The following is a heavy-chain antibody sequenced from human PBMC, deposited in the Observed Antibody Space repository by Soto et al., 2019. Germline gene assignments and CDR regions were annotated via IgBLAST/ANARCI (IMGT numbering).Heavy chain of an antibody. CDR1: GFTFSSYW. CDR3: ARTTVVAAYIY. CDR2: IKEDGSEK. J-gene: IGHJ4*02. Sequence: AGGSLRLSCAASGFTFSSYWMSWVRQAPGKGLEWVANIKEDGSEKYYVDSVKGRFTISRDNAKNSLYLQMNSLRAEDTAVYYCARTTVVAAYIYWGQGTLVTVSS. D-gene: IGHD2-15*01. V-gene: IGHV3-7*03.